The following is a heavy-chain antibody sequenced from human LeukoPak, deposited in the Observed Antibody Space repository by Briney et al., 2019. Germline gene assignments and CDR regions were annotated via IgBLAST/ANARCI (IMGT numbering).Heavy chain of an antibody. D-gene: IGHD3-10*01. V-gene: IGHV3-53*01. J-gene: IGHJ6*02. CDR3: ARDLGSAGMDV. CDR1: GFTVSSNY. Sequence: GGSLRLSCAASGFTVSSNYMSWARQAPGKGLEWVSVIYSGGSTYYADSVKGRFTISRDNSKNTLYLQMNSLRAEDTAVYYCARDLGSAGMDVWGQGTTVTVSS. CDR2: IYSGGST.